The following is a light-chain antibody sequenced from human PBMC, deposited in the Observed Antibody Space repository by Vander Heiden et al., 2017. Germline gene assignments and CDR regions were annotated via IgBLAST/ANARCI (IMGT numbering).Light chain of an antibody. CDR1: SSHIGAGYD. CDR2: GKS. CDR3: QSYDTRRSGFVV. J-gene: IGLJ2*01. V-gene: IGLV1-40*01. Sequence: QSVLTQPPSVSVAPAQRVTLPCTGSSSHIGAGYDVHCYQQLTGTAPNLLIFGKSNRLSWVPDRCSGSNSGTSAALAITRLQAEEEAGDYFQSYDTRRSGFVVFGGGTKLTVL.